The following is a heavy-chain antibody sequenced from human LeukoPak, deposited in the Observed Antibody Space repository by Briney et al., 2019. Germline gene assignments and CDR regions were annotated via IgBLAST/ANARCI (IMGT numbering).Heavy chain of an antibody. D-gene: IGHD2-2*01. Sequence: GGSLRLSCAASGFTVSSNYMSWVRQAPGKGLEWVSGISASGANRYYADSVKGRFTISRDNSRDKLSVQINSLRAEDTAVYYCAKLQSVVIPAAMLGFDYWGQGILVTVSS. J-gene: IGHJ4*02. CDR2: ISASGANR. CDR1: GFTVSSNY. V-gene: IGHV3-23*01. CDR3: AKLQSVVIPAAMLGFDY.